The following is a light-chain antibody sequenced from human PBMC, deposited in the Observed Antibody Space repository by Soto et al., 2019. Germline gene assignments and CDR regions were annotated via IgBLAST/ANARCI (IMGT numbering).Light chain of an antibody. CDR3: QQRSNWPLT. V-gene: IGKV3-15*01. J-gene: IGKJ4*01. Sequence: EIVMTQSPATLSVSPGERATLSCRASQSVSSNLAWYQQKPGQAPRLLIYGASTRATGIPARFSGSGSGTEFTLTISSLQSEDFEVYYCQQRSNWPLTFGGGTKVDIK. CDR2: GAS. CDR1: QSVSSN.